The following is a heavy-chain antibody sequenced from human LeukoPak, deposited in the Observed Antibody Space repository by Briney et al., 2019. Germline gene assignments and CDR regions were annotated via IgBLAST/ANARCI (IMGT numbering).Heavy chain of an antibody. CDR1: GYTLTELS. CDR3: AREVTHHVYYGMDV. D-gene: IGHD4-11*01. V-gene: IGHV1-24*01. J-gene: IGHJ6*02. Sequence: GASVKVSCKVSGYTLTELSMHWVRQAPGKGLEWMGGFDPEDGETIYAQKFQGRVTMTEDTSTDTAYMELRSLRSDDTAVYFCAREVTHHVYYGMDVWGQGTTVTVSS. CDR2: FDPEDGET.